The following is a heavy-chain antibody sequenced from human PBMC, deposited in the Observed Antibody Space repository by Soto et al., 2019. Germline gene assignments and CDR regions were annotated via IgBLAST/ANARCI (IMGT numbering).Heavy chain of an antibody. CDR3: ARHPTSDTVLTGIDS. CDR2: IFPNDSDT. D-gene: IGHD3-9*01. Sequence: GESLKISCKASGYTFTDSWIGWVRQKPGKGLDWMGIIFPNDSDTRYSPSFRGQVSLSTDNSANTAYLQWSTLKASDTAIYFCARHPTSDTVLTGIDSWGQGTLVTVSS. CDR1: GYTFTDSW. J-gene: IGHJ4*02. V-gene: IGHV5-51*01.